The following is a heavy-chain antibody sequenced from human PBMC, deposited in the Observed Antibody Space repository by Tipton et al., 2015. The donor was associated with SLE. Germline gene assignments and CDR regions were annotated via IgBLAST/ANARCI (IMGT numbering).Heavy chain of an antibody. D-gene: IGHD6-13*01. CDR2: ISGSGGST. V-gene: IGHV3-23*01. J-gene: IGHJ4*02. CDR1: GFTFSSYA. CDR3: AKALSGIALNYFDY. Sequence: SLRLSCAASGFTFSSYAMSWVRQAPGRGLEWVSAISGSGGSTYYADSVKGRFTISRDNSKNTLYLQMNSLRAEDTAVYSCAKALSGIALNYFDYWGQGTLVTVSS.